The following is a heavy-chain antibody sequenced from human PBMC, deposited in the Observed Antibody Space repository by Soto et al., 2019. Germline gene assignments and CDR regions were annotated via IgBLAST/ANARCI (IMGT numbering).Heavy chain of an antibody. CDR2: ISYDGSNK. CDR1: GSTFSSYG. D-gene: IGHD5-12*01. CDR3: AKEFSGYGDLDAFDI. Sequence: GGSLRLSCAASGSTFSSYGMHWVRQAPGKGLEWVAVISYDGSNKYYADSVKGRFTISRDNSKNTLYLQMNSLRAEDTAVYYCAKEFSGYGDLDAFDIWGQGTMVTVSS. J-gene: IGHJ3*02. V-gene: IGHV3-30*18.